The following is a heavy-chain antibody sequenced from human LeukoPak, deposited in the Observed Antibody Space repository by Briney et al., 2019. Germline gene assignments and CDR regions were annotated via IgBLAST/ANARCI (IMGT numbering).Heavy chain of an antibody. CDR2: IRGSGGST. V-gene: IGHV3-23*01. CDR3: AKAMVRGVIITHRVLDY. D-gene: IGHD3-10*01. Sequence: GGSLRLSCAASGFTFSSYAMSWVRQAPGKGLEWVSAIRGSGGSTYYADSVKGRFTISRDNSKNTLYLQMNSLRAEDTAVYYCAKAMVRGVIITHRVLDYWGQGTLVTVSS. CDR1: GFTFSSYA. J-gene: IGHJ4*02.